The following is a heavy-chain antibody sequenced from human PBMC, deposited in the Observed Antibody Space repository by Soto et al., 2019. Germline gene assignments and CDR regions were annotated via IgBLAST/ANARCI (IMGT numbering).Heavy chain of an antibody. CDR3: ARQYILTGYYMNGDAFDI. V-gene: IGHV5-51*01. Sequence: GESLKISCKGSGYRFSNYWIAWVRQRPGKGLEWMGIIYRGDSDIRYSPSFQGQVTISADKSISTAYLQWSSLKASDTAMYYCARQYILTGYYMNGDAFDIWGQGTMVTVSS. J-gene: IGHJ3*02. D-gene: IGHD3-9*01. CDR2: IYRGDSDI. CDR1: GYRFSNYW.